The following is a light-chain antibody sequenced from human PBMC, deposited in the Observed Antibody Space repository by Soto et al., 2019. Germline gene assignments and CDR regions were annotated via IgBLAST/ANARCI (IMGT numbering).Light chain of an antibody. J-gene: IGKJ1*01. CDR3: QQYNNWPRT. Sequence: IVLNQSPCTLSVTPGERATLSCRASQSVSSNLAWYQQKPGQAPRLLIYGASTRATGIPARFSGSGSGTEFTLTISSLQSEDSAVYYCQQYNNWPRTFGQGTKVDIK. CDR1: QSVSSN. CDR2: GAS. V-gene: IGKV3-15*01.